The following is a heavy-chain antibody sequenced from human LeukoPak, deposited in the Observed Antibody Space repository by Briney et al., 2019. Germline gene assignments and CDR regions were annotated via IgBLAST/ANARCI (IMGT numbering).Heavy chain of an antibody. CDR3: VRNLGVAGTCFDS. Sequence: HSGGSVTLFHALCGLPLRKCWIRWVGPPARTGREGVANINQDRSDRDYATSVRGLFTIARDNAESSLYLHMHSLRVEDTAVYYCVRNLGVAGTCFDSWGQGTLVTVSS. CDR2: INQDRSDR. J-gene: IGHJ4*02. V-gene: IGHV3-7*03. CDR1: GLPLRKCW. D-gene: IGHD6-19*01.